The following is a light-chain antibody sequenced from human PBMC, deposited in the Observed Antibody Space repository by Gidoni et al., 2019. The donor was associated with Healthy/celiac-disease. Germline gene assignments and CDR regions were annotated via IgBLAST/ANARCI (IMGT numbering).Light chain of an antibody. Sequence: DIQLTQSPSFLSASVGDRVTITCRASQGISSYLAWHQQKPGKAPKLLIYAASTLQSGVPSRFTGSGSGTEFTLTISSLQPEDFATYYCQQLNSYPTFGQGTKVEIK. CDR3: QQLNSYPT. CDR1: QGISSY. J-gene: IGKJ1*01. CDR2: AAS. V-gene: IGKV1-9*01.